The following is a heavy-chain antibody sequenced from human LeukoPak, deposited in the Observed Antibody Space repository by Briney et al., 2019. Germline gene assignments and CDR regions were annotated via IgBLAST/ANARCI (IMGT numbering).Heavy chain of an antibody. V-gene: IGHV4-39*01. Sequence: SETLSLTCTVSGGSISSSSYYWGWIRQPPGKGLEWIGSIYYSGSTYYNPSLKSRVTISVDTSKNQFSLKLSSATAADTAVYYCARLHGDYVGYYYYYMDVWGKGTTVTVSS. CDR1: GGSISSSSYY. J-gene: IGHJ6*03. D-gene: IGHD4-17*01. CDR3: ARLHGDYVGYYYYYMDV. CDR2: IYYSGST.